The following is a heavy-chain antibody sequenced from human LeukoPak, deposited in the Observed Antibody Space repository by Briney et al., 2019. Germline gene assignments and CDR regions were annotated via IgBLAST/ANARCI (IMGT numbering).Heavy chain of an antibody. CDR3: ARDLGYCTSTSCRYFDF. CDR2: IYYSGST. D-gene: IGHD2-2*01. Sequence: PSETLSLTCTVSGGSISSSYYWNWIRQPPGKGLEWIGYIYYSGSTNYNPSLKSRVTISVDTSKNQFSLKLSSVTAADTAVYYCARDLGYCTSTSCRYFDFWGQGTLVTVSS. J-gene: IGHJ4*02. V-gene: IGHV4-59*12. CDR1: GGSISSSYY.